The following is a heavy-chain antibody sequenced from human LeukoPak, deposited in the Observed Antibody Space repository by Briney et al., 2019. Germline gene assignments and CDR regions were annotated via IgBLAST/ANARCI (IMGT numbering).Heavy chain of an antibody. CDR3: ASWANWRERYFDY. Sequence: GGSLKLSCAASGFTFSSYWMSWVRQAPGKRLARVAKIKQAGSEKYYVDSVKGRFTISRDNAKNSLYLQMNSLRAEDTAVYYCASWANWRERYFDYWGQGTLVTVFS. CDR2: IKQAGSEK. V-gene: IGHV3-7*01. D-gene: IGHD1-20*01. J-gene: IGHJ4*02. CDR1: GFTFSSYW.